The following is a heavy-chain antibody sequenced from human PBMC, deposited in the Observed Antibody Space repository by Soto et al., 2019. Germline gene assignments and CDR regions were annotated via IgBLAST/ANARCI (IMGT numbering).Heavy chain of an antibody. Sequence: KTSETLSLTCTVSGGSISSGGYYWSWIRQHPGKGLEWIGYIYYSGSTYYNPSLKSRVTISVDTSKNQFSLKLSSVTAADTAVYYCARDYSNFNSYYYYGMDVWGQGTTVTVSS. CDR2: IYYSGST. J-gene: IGHJ6*02. CDR3: ARDYSNFNSYYYYGMDV. V-gene: IGHV4-31*03. D-gene: IGHD4-4*01. CDR1: GGSISSGGYY.